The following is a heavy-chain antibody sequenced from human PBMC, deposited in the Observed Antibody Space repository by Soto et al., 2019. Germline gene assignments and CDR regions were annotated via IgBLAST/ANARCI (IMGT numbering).Heavy chain of an antibody. CDR2: IYYSGST. CDR1: GGAISSYY. CDR3: ARIYRGDLDY. J-gene: IGHJ4*02. V-gene: IGHV4-59*08. Sequence: SEALCLTGSGSGGAISSYYWRWIRQPPGKGLEWIGYIYYSGSTNYNPSLKSRVTISVDTSKNQFSLKLSSVTAADTAVYYCARIYRGDLDYCGQGTLVTVSS. D-gene: IGHD4-17*01.